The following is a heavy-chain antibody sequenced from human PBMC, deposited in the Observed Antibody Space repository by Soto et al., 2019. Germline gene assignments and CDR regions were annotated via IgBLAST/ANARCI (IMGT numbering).Heavy chain of an antibody. D-gene: IGHD3-16*01. J-gene: IGHJ6*02. V-gene: IGHV3-23*01. Sequence: EVQLLESGGGLVQPGGSLRLSCAASGFTFSSYAMSWVRQAPGKGLEWASAISGSGGSTYYADSVKGRFTISRDNSKNTLYLQMNSLRAEDTAVYYCAKVSGEFYYYGMDVWGQGTTVTVSS. CDR3: AKVSGEFYYYGMDV. CDR2: ISGSGGST. CDR1: GFTFSSYA.